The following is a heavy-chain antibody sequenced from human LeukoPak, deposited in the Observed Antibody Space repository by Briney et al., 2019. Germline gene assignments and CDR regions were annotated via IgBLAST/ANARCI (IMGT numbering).Heavy chain of an antibody. J-gene: IGHJ6*03. CDR2: ISYDGSNK. CDR1: GFTFSNYA. Sequence: GGSLRPSCAASGFTFSNYAMHWVRQAPGKGLEWVAVISYDGSNKYYADSVKGRFTISRDNSKNTLYLQMNSLRAEDTAVYYCARGLRYYYYYYMDVWGKGTTVTVSS. CDR3: ARGLRYYYYYYMDV. V-gene: IGHV3-30-3*01.